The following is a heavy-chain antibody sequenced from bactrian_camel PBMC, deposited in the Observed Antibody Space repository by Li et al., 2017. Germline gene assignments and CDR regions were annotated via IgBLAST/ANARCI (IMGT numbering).Heavy chain of an antibody. CDR2: IGMRGAT. D-gene: IGHD5*01. J-gene: IGHJ4*01. CDR1: GLADHIGYC. V-gene: IGHV3S55*01. CDR3: AARYQGGFGYGGLCRDDPTGFPY. Sequence: HVQLVESGGGSAQAGDSLTLSCAASGLADHIGYCMGWFRRPPGNEREGVAVIGMRGATTYADSVKDRFTISVDNAKNTLFLQMSSLKPDDTAMYYCAARYQGGFGYGGLCRDDPTGFPYWGRGTQVTVS.